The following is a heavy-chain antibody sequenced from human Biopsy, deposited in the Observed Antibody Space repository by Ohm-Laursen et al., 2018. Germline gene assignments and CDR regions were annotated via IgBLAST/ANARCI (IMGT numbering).Heavy chain of an antibody. CDR2: ISSDGST. D-gene: IGHD4-17*01. Sequence: GSLRLSCAASGFTYTTFAMSWVRQAPGKGLVWVSCISSDGSTTYADSVKGRFIISRDNAKNTAYLQMNSLRADDTALYYCATDHYGSINYWGQGTLVTVSS. J-gene: IGHJ4*02. V-gene: IGHV3-23*01. CDR3: ATDHYGSINY. CDR1: GFTYTTFA.